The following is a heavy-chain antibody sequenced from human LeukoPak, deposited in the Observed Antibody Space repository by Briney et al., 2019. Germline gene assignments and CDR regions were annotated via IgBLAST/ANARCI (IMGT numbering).Heavy chain of an antibody. CDR3: EKTMVIFGGVIRTDAFDI. D-gene: IGHD3-16*01. V-gene: IGHV3-64D*06. Sequence: PGGSLRLSCSASGFTFSTFAMHWVRQAPGKRLEYVSGINNNGDSTYYSESVKARLTISRDNSKNTLFLQLASLRAEDTAVYYCEKTMVIFGGVIRTDAFDIWGQGTMVIVSS. CDR2: INNNGDST. J-gene: IGHJ3*02. CDR1: GFTFSTFA.